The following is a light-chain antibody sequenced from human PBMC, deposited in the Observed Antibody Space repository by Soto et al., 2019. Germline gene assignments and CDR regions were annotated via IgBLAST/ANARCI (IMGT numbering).Light chain of an antibody. Sequence: AIQMTQSPSSLSASVGDRVTITCRARQGIGTELGCYQLKPGKAPKLLVYGASTLQSGVLPRFSGSGSCTDFTLTISSLQPDDFATDYCLQHFSYPRTFGQGTKVEIK. J-gene: IGKJ1*01. CDR3: LQHFSYPRT. CDR2: GAS. CDR1: QGIGTE. V-gene: IGKV1-6*02.